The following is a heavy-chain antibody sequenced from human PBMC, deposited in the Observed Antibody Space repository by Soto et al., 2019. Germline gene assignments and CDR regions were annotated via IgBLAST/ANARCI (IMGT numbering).Heavy chain of an antibody. V-gene: IGHV3-53*01. CDR2: IYSGGST. D-gene: IGHD3-16*01. Sequence: GGSLRLSCAASGFTVSSNYMSWVRQAPGKGLEWVSVIYSGGSTYYADSVKGRFTISRDNSKNTLYLQMNSLRAEDTAVYYCARGAEYPQAFDYYYGMDVWGQGTTVTVSS. CDR3: ARGAEYPQAFDYYYGMDV. J-gene: IGHJ6*02. CDR1: GFTVSSNY.